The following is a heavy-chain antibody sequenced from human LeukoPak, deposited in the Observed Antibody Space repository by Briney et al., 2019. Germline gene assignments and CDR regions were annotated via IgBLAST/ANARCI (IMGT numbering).Heavy chain of an antibody. CDR1: GYSLSEPS. J-gene: IGHJ4*02. D-gene: IGHD1-26*01. Sequence: ASGKVSCKVSGYSLSEPSIQWVRQAPGNGLEWMGGFDFEDGETLYAQKFRGRLTVTEDTSTDTSYMDLSSLAYDDTAVYYCATETPPSGTYSVHFDSWGQGTRVTVSS. CDR2: FDFEDGET. CDR3: ATETPPSGTYSVHFDS. V-gene: IGHV1-24*01.